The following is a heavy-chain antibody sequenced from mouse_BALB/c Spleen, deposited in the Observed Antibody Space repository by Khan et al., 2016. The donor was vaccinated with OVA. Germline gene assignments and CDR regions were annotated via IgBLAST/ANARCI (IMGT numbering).Heavy chain of an antibody. Sequence: VQLQDSGAELARPGASVKLSCKASGYTFTDFYINWVKQRTGQGLEWIGEISPGSGDTFYNERFKDKATLTADKSSNTAYMQLSSLTSEASAVYFCARRNYFGYTFAYWGQGTLVTVSA. J-gene: IGHJ3*01. CDR1: GYTFTDFY. V-gene: IGHV1-77*01. D-gene: IGHD1-2*01. CDR3: ARRNYFGYTFAY. CDR2: ISPGSGDT.